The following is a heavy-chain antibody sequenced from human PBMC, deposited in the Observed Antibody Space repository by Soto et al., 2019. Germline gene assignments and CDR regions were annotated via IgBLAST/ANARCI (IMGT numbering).Heavy chain of an antibody. J-gene: IGHJ5*02. CDR3: ARNLLSAGGS. V-gene: IGHV3-7*01. Sequence: EVQLVESGGGLVQPGGSLRLSCAVSGFTLRDYWMNWVRQAPGKGLEWVANMKPDGSQKYYVDSVKGRFTISRDDAKNSIYLQMSSLRGEDTAVYYCARNLLSAGGSWGQGTLVTVSS. D-gene: IGHD6-13*01. CDR1: GFTLRDYW. CDR2: MKPDGSQK.